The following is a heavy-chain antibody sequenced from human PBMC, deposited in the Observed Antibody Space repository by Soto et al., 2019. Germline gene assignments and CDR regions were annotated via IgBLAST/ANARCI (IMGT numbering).Heavy chain of an antibody. J-gene: IGHJ4*02. Sequence: PSETLSLTCTVSGGSISSGDYYWSWIRQPPGKGLEWIGYIYYSGSTYYNPSLKSRVNISGDKTKNQFSLKLSSVPAADMSVYYCARAAAGRWLQLRSLDYWGQGTLVTVSS. CDR3: ARAAAGRWLQLRSLDY. D-gene: IGHD5-12*01. CDR1: GGSISSGDYY. V-gene: IGHV4-30-4*02. CDR2: IYYSGST.